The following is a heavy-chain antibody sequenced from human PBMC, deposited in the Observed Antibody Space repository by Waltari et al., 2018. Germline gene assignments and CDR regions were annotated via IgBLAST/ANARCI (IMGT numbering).Heavy chain of an antibody. Sequence: EVQLVESGGGLVNPGGSLRLSCVTSGFNFNYAWMSWFRQAPGGGLELVGLIKSKTRGGAADYAAPVKGRFTISRDDTQNTVFLRMNNLKPEDTAVYFCVADISELGRGEFDYWAQGTLVNVSS. V-gene: IGHV3-15*01. D-gene: IGHD3-10*01. CDR1: GFNFNYAW. CDR2: IKSKTRGGAA. CDR3: VADISELGRGEFDY. J-gene: IGHJ4*02.